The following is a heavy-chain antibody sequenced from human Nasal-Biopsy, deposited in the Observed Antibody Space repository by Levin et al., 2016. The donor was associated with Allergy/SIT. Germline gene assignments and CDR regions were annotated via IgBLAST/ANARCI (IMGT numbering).Heavy chain of an antibody. CDR2: IRSEAYDETP. Sequence: LSLTCTAYGFTLGDYAVSWFRQAPGKGLEWVGIIRSEAYDETPQYAASVKGRFTISRDDSRNMAFLQMSSLKTEDTAVYYCARDLEGLEIDFWGQGTLVTVSA. CDR3: ARDLEGLEIDF. CDR1: GFTLGDYA. D-gene: IGHD5-24*01. V-gene: IGHV3-49*03. J-gene: IGHJ4*02.